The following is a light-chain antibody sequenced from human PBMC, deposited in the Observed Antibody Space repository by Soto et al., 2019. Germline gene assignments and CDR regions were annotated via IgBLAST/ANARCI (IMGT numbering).Light chain of an antibody. J-gene: IGKJ1*01. V-gene: IGKV3-20*01. CDR2: GAS. Sequence: EIVLTQSPGTLSLSPGERATLSCRASQSVSSSYLAWYQQKPGQAPSLLFYGASSRATGIPDRFSGSGSGTDFTLTISRLEPEDFAVYYCQQYGSTPLTFGQGTKVEIK. CDR1: QSVSSSY. CDR3: QQYGSTPLT.